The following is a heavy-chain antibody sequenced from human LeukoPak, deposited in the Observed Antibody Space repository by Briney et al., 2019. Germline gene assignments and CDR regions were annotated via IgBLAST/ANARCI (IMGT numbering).Heavy chain of an antibody. V-gene: IGHV1-2*02. Sequence: ASVKVSCKAAGYTFTCCYMHWVRHAPGQGLEWMGWINPNSGGTNYAQKFQGRVTMTRDTSISTAYMELSRLRSDDTAVYYCARLFLKAYCGGDCYGHYFDYWGQGTLVTVSS. D-gene: IGHD2-21*02. CDR2: INPNSGGT. CDR3: ARLFLKAYCGGDCYGHYFDY. CDR1: GYTFTCCY. J-gene: IGHJ4*02.